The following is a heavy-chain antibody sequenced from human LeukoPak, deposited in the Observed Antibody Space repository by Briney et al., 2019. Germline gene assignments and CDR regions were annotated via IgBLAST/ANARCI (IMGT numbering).Heavy chain of an antibody. Sequence: GGSLRLSCAASGFTFSTYAMSWVRQAPGKGLEWVSGISGSGGNTYYADSVKGRFTISRDNSKNTLYLQMNSLRAEDTAVYYCAKNSGYYYVGWFDPWGQGTLVTVSS. CDR3: AKNSGYYYVGWFDP. J-gene: IGHJ5*02. V-gene: IGHV3-23*01. CDR2: ISGSGGNT. CDR1: GFTFSTYA. D-gene: IGHD3-22*01.